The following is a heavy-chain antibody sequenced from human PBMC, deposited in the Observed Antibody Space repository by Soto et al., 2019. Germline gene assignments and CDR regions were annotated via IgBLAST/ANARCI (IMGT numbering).Heavy chain of an antibody. J-gene: IGHJ4*02. Sequence: GGSLRLSCAASGFTFEDYALHWVRQSSGKGPEWVSLISADGSDPYYADSVKGRFTISRDNRKDSLYLQMNSLRPGDSAIYYCTQARFYFESSTYDSWGQGTLVTVSS. CDR1: GFTFEDYA. D-gene: IGHD3-22*01. V-gene: IGHV3-43D*03. CDR3: TQARFYFESSTYDS. CDR2: ISADGSDP.